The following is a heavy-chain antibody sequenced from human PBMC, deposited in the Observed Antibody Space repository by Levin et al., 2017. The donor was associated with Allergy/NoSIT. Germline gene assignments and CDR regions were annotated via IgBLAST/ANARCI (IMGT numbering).Heavy chain of an antibody. CDR3: STGYSSGWYSGGVDY. Sequence: GASVKVSCAASGFTFSSYWMHWVRQAPGKGLVWVSRINSDGSSTSYADSVKGRFTISRDNAKNTLYLQMNSLRAEDTAVYYCSTGYSSGWYSGGVDYWGQGILVTVSS. V-gene: IGHV3-74*01. CDR2: INSDGSST. J-gene: IGHJ4*02. CDR1: GFTFSSYW. D-gene: IGHD6-19*01.